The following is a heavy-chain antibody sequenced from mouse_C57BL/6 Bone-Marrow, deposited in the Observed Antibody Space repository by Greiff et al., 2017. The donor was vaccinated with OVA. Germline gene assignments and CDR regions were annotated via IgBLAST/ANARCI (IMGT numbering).Heavy chain of an antibody. CDR1: GYTFTDYY. Sequence: VQLKESGPVLVKPGASVKMSCKASGYTFTDYYMNWVKQSHGKSLEWIVVIIPYNVGTSSNQKFKGKATLTVDKSSSTAYMELNSLTSEDSAFYYCAESLYYYGSHWYFDVWGTGTTVTVSS. CDR2: IIPYNVGT. J-gene: IGHJ1*03. CDR3: AESLYYYGSHWYFDV. V-gene: IGHV1-19*01. D-gene: IGHD1-1*01.